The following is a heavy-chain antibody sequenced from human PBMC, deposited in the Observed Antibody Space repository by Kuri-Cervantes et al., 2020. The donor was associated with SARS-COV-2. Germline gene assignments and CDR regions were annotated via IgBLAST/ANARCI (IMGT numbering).Heavy chain of an antibody. J-gene: IGHJ6*02. CDR2: ISSSSSYI. Sequence: GGSLRLSCAASGFTFSSYSMNWVRQAPGEGLEWVSSISSSSSYIYYADSVKGRFTISRDNAKNSLYLQMNSLRAEDSAVYYCAREPPRYCSSTSCYTARADPIYGMDVWGQGTTVTVSS. V-gene: IGHV3-21*01. D-gene: IGHD2-2*02. CDR3: AREPPRYCSSTSCYTARADPIYGMDV. CDR1: GFTFSSYS.